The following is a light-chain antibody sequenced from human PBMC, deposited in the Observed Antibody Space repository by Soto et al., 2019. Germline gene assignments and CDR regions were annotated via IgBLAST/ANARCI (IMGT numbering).Light chain of an antibody. V-gene: IGKV3-20*01. CDR3: QQYRTSPIT. CDR2: GAS. CDR1: QSITNNY. J-gene: IGKJ5*01. Sequence: ETVLTQSPGTLSLSPGERAILSCRASQSITNNYLAWYQQKPGQAPRLLIYGASSRVTGIPDRFSGSGSGTDFTLTISRLEPEEFAVYYCQQYRTSPITFGQGTRLEIK.